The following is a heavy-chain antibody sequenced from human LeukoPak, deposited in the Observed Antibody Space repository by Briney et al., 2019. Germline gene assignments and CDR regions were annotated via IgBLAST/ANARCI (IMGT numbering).Heavy chain of an antibody. CDR1: GGSINSYY. CDR2: IYSTGST. V-gene: IGHV4-4*07. J-gene: IGHJ6*03. D-gene: IGHD4-17*01. Sequence: SETLSLTCSVSGGSINSYYWIWIRQPAGKGLEWIGRIYSTGSTKYNPSLKSRVTMSVDTSKNQFSLKLSSVTAADTAVYYCARAIGEYCHYYMDVWGKGTTVSVSS. CDR3: ARAIGEYCHYYMDV.